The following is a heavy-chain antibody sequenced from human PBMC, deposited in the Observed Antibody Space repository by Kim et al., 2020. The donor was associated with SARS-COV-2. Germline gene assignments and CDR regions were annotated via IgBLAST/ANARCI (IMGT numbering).Heavy chain of an antibody. CDR2: LNPNDGAP. Sequence: ASVKVSCKAFGYGLTGYFLHWLRQAPGEGLEWLGRLNPNDGAPIYAQNFQGRVIMTRDTSITTAYLEFVSLSSYDTAGSFCSRTPRYFISVVDDYLGLGT. CDR3: SRTPRYFISVVDDY. CDR1: GYGLTGYF. D-gene: IGHD6-19*01. J-gene: IGHJ4*02. V-gene: IGHV1-2*06.